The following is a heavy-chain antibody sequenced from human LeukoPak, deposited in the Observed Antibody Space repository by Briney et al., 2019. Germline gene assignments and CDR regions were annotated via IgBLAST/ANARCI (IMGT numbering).Heavy chain of an antibody. D-gene: IGHD6-13*01. CDR1: GFTFSSSW. J-gene: IGHJ4*02. V-gene: IGHV3-7*03. CDR2: INLDGSEK. Sequence: PGGSLRLSCAASGFTFSSSWMSWVRQAPGKGLEWVANINLDGSEKYYVDSVKGRFTVSRDNAKNSLYLQMNSLRAEDTAVYYCAKDLAGIADWGQGTLVTVSS. CDR3: AKDLAGIAD.